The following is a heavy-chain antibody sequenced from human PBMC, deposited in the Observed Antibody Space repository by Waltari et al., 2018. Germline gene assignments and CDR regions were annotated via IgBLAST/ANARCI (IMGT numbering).Heavy chain of an antibody. V-gene: IGHV1-8*01. J-gene: IGHJ4*02. CDR2: MNPNSGNT. D-gene: IGHD3-10*01. Sequence: QVQLVQSGAEVKKPGASVKVSCKASGYTFPSYDITWVRQAHGQGLEWMGWMNPNSGNTGYAQKFQGRVTMTRNTSISTAYMELSSLRSEDTAVYYCARGSYGSGSYYHQNDYWGQGTLVTVSS. CDR1: GYTFPSYD. CDR3: ARGSYGSGSYYHQNDY.